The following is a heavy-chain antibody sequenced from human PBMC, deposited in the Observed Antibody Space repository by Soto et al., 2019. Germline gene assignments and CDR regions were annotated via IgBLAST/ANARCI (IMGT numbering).Heavy chain of an antibody. Sequence: PSETLSLTCAVSGYSINSGYYWGWIRQPPGKGLEWIGNILHTGSTYYNPSLTSRATISVDTSRNQISLRLRSVTAADTAIYYCAKDAATRGWFEPWGQGTLVTVSS. CDR1: GYSINSGYY. D-gene: IGHD6-25*01. CDR2: ILHTGST. CDR3: AKDAATRGWFEP. J-gene: IGHJ5*02. V-gene: IGHV4-38-2*02.